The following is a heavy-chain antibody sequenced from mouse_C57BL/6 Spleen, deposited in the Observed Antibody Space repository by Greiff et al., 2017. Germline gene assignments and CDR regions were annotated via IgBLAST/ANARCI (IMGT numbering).Heavy chain of an antibody. CDR1: GYAFSSSW. J-gene: IGHJ3*01. CDR2: IYPGDGDT. CDR3: ARGDYSNPPWFAY. D-gene: IGHD2-5*01. V-gene: IGHV1-82*01. Sequence: VQRVESGPELVKPGASVKISCKASGYAFSSSWMNWVKRRPGKGLEWIGRIYPGDGDTNYNGKFKGKATLTADKSSSTAYMQLSSLTSEDSAVYFCARGDYSNPPWFAYWGQGTLVTVSA.